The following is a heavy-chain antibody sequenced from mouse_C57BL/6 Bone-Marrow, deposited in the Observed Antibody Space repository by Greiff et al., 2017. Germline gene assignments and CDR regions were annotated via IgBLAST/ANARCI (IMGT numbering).Heavy chain of an antibody. Sequence: EVKLVESGGDLVKPGGSLKLSCAASGFTFSSYGMSWVRQTPDKRLEWVATISSGGSYTYYPDSVKGRFTISRDNAKNTLYLQMSSLKSEDTAMYYCARGPYYSNYVFAYWGQGTLVTVSA. CDR1: GFTFSSYG. D-gene: IGHD2-5*01. CDR3: ARGPYYSNYVFAY. V-gene: IGHV5-6*02. CDR2: ISSGGSYT. J-gene: IGHJ3*01.